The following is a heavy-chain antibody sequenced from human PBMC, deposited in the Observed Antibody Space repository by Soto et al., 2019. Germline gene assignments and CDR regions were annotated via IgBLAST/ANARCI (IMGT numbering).Heavy chain of an antibody. V-gene: IGHV4-39*01. CDR2: IYYSGST. D-gene: IGHD3-3*01. Sequence: SETLSLTCTVSGGSISSSSYYWGWIRQHPGKRLEWIGSIYYSGSTYYNPSLKSRVTISVDTSKNQFSLKLSSVTAADTAVYYCTDNLYYDFWSGYPRSVPVWGHGTLVTVSS. CDR3: TDNLYYDFWSGYPRSVPV. CDR1: GGSISSSSYY. J-gene: IGHJ4*01.